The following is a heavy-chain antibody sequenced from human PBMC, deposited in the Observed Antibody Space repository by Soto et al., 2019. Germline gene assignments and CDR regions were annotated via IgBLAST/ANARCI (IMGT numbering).Heavy chain of an antibody. Sequence: SETLSLTCSVSGGSINSYWWSWIRQPAGKGLEWIGRVYSSGTTDYNPSLNSRATMSVETSKNQFSLKLSSVTAADTAVYYCARDIGSYAYGEGYWGQGXQVTVYS. CDR1: GGSINSYW. V-gene: IGHV4-4*07. J-gene: IGHJ4*02. CDR2: VYSSGTT. CDR3: ARDIGSYAYGEGY. D-gene: IGHD3-10*01.